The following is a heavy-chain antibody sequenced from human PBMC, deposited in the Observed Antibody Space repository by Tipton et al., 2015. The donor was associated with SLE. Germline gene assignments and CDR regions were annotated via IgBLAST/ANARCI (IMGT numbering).Heavy chain of an antibody. D-gene: IGHD1-1*01. J-gene: IGHJ3*01. Sequence: TLSLTCIVSGGSISSDTYYWSWLRQPAGEGLEWIGHIYTSGSTNYNPSLKTRVTISVDMSNNQFSLKLTTVNAADPAVYYCGRHKAATRAFDFWGQGTLVTVSS. CDR2: IYTSGST. V-gene: IGHV4-61*09. CDR1: GGSISSDTYY. CDR3: GRHKAATRAFDF.